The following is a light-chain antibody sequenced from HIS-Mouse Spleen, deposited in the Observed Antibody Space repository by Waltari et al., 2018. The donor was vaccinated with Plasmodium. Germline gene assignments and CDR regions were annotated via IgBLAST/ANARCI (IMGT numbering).Light chain of an antibody. CDR1: ALPKKS. CDR2: EDS. CDR3: YSTDSSGNHRV. J-gene: IGLJ3*02. Sequence: SYELPQPPSVSVSPGQTARITSSGAALPKKSAYWYQQKSGQAPVLVIYEDSKRPSGIPERFSGSSSGTMATLTISGAQVEDEADYYCYSTDSSGNHRVFGGGTKLTVL. V-gene: IGLV3-10*01.